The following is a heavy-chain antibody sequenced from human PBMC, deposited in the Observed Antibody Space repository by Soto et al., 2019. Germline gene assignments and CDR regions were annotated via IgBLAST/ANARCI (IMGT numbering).Heavy chain of an antibody. CDR2: ISSGGVT. CDR3: ARDAGAVSVY. V-gene: IGHV3-23*01. CDR1: GFSFSNSA. J-gene: IGHJ4*02. Sequence: EVQLLESGGGLVQPGGSLRLSCAASGFSFSNSAMSWVRQAPGKGPEWVSGISSGGVTLYADSLRGRFTISRDISKNTLYLQINSLRVEATAVYYCARDAGAVSVYWGQGTLVTVSS.